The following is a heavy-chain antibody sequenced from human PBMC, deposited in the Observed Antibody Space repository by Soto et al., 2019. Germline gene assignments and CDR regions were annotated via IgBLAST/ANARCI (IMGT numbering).Heavy chain of an antibody. CDR3: AKVGRQWLVTSDFNY. D-gene: IGHD6-19*01. J-gene: IGHJ4*02. V-gene: IGHV3-30*18. Sequence: VQLVESGGGVVQPGRSLRLSCAASGFTFSDYARHWVRQAPGKGLEWVAVVSHDGRNTHYADSVKGRFTISRDSSKNTVSLETTSLRAEDMAVYYCAKVGRQWLVTSDFNYWGQGALVTVSS. CDR1: GFTFSDYA. CDR2: VSHDGRNT.